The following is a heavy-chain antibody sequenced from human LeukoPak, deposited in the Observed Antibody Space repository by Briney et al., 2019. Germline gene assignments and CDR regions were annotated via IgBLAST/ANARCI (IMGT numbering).Heavy chain of an antibody. CDR3: ARTARSRDWFDP. Sequence: SETLSLTCSVSGGSISDSSVSHYWSWIRQPPGKGLEWIGYIYFNGRTNYSPSLKSRVTLSVDTSKNQFSMKLISVTAADTAVYYCARTARSRDWFDPWGQGSLVTVSS. J-gene: IGHJ5*02. D-gene: IGHD2-21*02. V-gene: IGHV4-61*01. CDR2: IYFNGRT. CDR1: GGSISDSSVSHY.